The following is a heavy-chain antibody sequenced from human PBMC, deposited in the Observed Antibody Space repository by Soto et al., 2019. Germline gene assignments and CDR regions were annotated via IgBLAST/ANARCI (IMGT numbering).Heavy chain of an antibody. V-gene: IGHV4-34*01. CDR2: INHSGST. D-gene: IGHD3-3*01. Sequence: QVQLQQWGAGLLKPSETLSLTCAVYGGSFSGYYWCWIRQPPGKGLEWIGEINHSGSTHYNPSLKSRVTISVDTSKNQFSLKLSSVTAADTAVYYCARGFPLSMTIFGVVISYYFDYWGQGTLVTVSS. CDR1: GGSFSGYY. CDR3: ARGFPLSMTIFGVVISYYFDY. J-gene: IGHJ4*02.